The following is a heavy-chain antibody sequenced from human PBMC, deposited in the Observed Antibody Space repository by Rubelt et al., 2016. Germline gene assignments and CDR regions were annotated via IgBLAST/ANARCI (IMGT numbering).Heavy chain of an antibody. D-gene: IGHD3-3*01. CDR1: GYTFTSYD. J-gene: IGHJ5*02. CDR2: MNPNSGNT. Sequence: QVQLVQSGAEVKKPGASVKVSCKASGYTFTSYDINWVRQATGQGLEWMGWMNPNSGNTGYAQKVQGRVTMTSNTSISTADMQLSSLRSEDTAVYYCARMLNDFWSGYHNWFDPWGQGTLVTVSS. V-gene: IGHV1-8*01. CDR3: ARMLNDFWSGYHNWFDP.